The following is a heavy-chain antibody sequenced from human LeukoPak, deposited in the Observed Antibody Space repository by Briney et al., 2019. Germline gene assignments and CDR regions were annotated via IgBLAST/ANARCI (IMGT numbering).Heavy chain of an antibody. Sequence: SETLSLTCTVSGGSFSSSGYYWGRIRQPPGKGLEWIASIYYSGNTYYNPSLKSRVTISINTSKNQFSLKLSSVTAADTAFYYCARRCQAGMAAAGGVDYWGQGTLVTVSS. CDR2: IYYSGNT. CDR3: ARRCQAGMAAAGGVDY. D-gene: IGHD6-13*01. V-gene: IGHV4-39*01. J-gene: IGHJ4*02. CDR1: GGSFSSSGYY.